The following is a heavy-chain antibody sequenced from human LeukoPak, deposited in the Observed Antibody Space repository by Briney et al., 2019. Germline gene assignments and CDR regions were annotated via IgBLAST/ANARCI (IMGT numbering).Heavy chain of an antibody. Sequence: GGSLRLSCSASGFTFRSYAMAWVRQAPGTGLGWVSAISNSGRKTYYAGSVKGRFTISRDNSKNTLYLEMNSLRAEDTAVYYCSNWVEGARPSLDYWGQGALVTVSS. J-gene: IGHJ4*02. CDR3: SNWVEGARPSLDY. D-gene: IGHD6-6*01. CDR2: ISNSGRKT. V-gene: IGHV3-23*01. CDR1: GFTFRSYA.